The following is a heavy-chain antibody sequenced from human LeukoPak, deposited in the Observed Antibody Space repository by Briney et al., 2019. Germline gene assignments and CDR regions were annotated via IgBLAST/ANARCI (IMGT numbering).Heavy chain of an antibody. J-gene: IGHJ1*01. CDR2: ISYDGSNK. Sequence: GGPLRLSCAASGFTFSSYGMHWVRQAPGKGLEWVAVISYDGSNKYYADSVKGRFTISRDNSKNTLYLQMNSLRAEDTAVYYCANTYDSSVYFQHWGQGTLVTVSS. CDR1: GFTFSSYG. D-gene: IGHD3-22*01. CDR3: ANTYDSSVYFQH. V-gene: IGHV3-30*18.